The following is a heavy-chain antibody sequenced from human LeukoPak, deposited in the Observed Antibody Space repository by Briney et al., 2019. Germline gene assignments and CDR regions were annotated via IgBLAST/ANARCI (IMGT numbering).Heavy chain of an antibody. D-gene: IGHD6-19*01. V-gene: IGHV4-61*08. Sequence: PSETLSLTCTVSGGSISSSGYYWSWIRQHPVKGLEWIGYIYYSGSTNYNPSLKSRVTISVDTSKNQFSLKLSSVTAADTAVYYCASGSGWFAYFDYWGQGTLVTVSS. CDR1: GGSISSSGYY. CDR3: ASGSGWFAYFDY. J-gene: IGHJ4*02. CDR2: IYYSGST.